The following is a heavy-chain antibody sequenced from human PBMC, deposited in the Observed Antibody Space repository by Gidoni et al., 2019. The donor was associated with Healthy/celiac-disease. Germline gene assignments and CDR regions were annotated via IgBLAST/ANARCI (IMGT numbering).Heavy chain of an antibody. J-gene: IGHJ4*02. CDR2: ISYDGSNK. CDR3: ARKGSGSYYYFDY. Sequence: QVQLVESGGGVVQPGRSLRLSCAASGFTFSSYAMHWVRQAPGKGLEWVAVISYDGSNKYSADSVKGRFTISRDNSKYTLYLQMNSLRAEDTAVYYCARKGSGSYYYFDYWGQGTLVTVSS. D-gene: IGHD3-10*01. CDR1: GFTFSSYA. V-gene: IGHV3-30-3*01.